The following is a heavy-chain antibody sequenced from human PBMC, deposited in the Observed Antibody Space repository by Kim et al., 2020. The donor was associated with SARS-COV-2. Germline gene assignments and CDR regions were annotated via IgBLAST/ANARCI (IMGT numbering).Heavy chain of an antibody. Sequence: NYNPTRKHRVTISVDASKNQFSLELSSVTAGDTAVYYCAREPGIAYGMDVWGQGTTVTVSS. CDR3: AREPGIAYGMDV. D-gene: IGHD6-13*01. V-gene: IGHV4-34*01. J-gene: IGHJ6*02.